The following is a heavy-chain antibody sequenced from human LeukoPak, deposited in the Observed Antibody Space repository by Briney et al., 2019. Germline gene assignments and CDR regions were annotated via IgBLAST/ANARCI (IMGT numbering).Heavy chain of an antibody. V-gene: IGHV3-23*01. CDR1: EFILSNYW. D-gene: IGHD5-18*01. J-gene: IGHJ4*02. CDR2: ISGSGGST. CDR3: AKLRDTAMAYYFDY. Sequence: GGSLRLSCIASEFILSNYWMTWVRQSPGRGLEWVSAISGSGGSTYYADSVKGRFTISRDNSKNTLYLQMNSLRAEDTAVYYCAKLRDTAMAYYFDYRGQGTLVTVSS.